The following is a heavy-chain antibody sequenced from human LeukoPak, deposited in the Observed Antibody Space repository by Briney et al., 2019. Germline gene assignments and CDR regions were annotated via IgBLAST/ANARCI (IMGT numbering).Heavy chain of an antibody. CDR3: ARGRIAARQGHFDY. V-gene: IGHV4-38-2*02. D-gene: IGHD6-6*01. J-gene: IGHJ4*02. CDR1: GYSISSGYY. Sequence: SGTLSLTCTVSGYSISSGYYWGWIRQPPGKGLEWIGSIYHSGSTYYNPSLKSRVTISVDTSKNQFSLKLSSVTAADTAVYYCARGRIAARQGHFDYWGQGTLVTVSS. CDR2: IYHSGST.